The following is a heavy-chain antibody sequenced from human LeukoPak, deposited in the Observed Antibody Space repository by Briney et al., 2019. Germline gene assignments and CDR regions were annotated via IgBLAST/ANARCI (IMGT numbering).Heavy chain of an antibody. V-gene: IGHV4-39*07. J-gene: IGHJ5*02. CDR1: GGSISSRNYY. D-gene: IGHD5-18*01. CDR2: VYYTGTT. Sequence: PSETLSLTCTVSGGSISSRNYYWGWIRQPPGKGLEWIGGVYYTGTTCSNPSLKSRVTISVDTSKNQFSLKLASVTAADTAIYYCAKGAGGFSYYNWFDPWGQGTLVTVSS. CDR3: AKGAGGFSYYNWFDP.